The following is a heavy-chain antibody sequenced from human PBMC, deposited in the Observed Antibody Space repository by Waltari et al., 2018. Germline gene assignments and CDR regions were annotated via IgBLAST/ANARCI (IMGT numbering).Heavy chain of an antibody. Sequence: QVQLQQWGAGLLKPSETLSLTCAVYGGSFSGSYWSWIRQPPGKGLEWIGEINHSGSTNYNPSLKSRVTISVDTSKNQFSLKLSSVTAADTAVYYCARGGYYDSSGYYRLDYWGQGTLVTVSS. D-gene: IGHD3-22*01. V-gene: IGHV4-34*01. J-gene: IGHJ4*02. CDR2: INHSGST. CDR1: GGSFSGSY. CDR3: ARGGYYDSSGYYRLDY.